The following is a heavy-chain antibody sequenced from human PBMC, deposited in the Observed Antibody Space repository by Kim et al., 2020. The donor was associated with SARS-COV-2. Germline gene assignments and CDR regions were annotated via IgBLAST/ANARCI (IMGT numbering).Heavy chain of an antibody. D-gene: IGHD3-10*01. Sequence: SVKVSCKSSGGTFSSYAINWVRQAPGQGLEWMGRIIPIFTRANYAQKFQGRVTITADKSTSTAYMELSSLRSEDTAVYYCARDQGGNGEFDYWGQGTLV. CDR3: ARDQGGNGEFDY. J-gene: IGHJ4*02. CDR1: GGTFSSYA. V-gene: IGHV1-69*04. CDR2: IIPIFTRA.